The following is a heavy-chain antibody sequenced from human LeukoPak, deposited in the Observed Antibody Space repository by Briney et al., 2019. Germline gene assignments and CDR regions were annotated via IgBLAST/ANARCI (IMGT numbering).Heavy chain of an antibody. D-gene: IGHD5-12*01. Sequence: SETLSLTCAVFGGSFSGYYWSWIRQPPGKGLEWIGEINHSGSTNYNPSLKSRVTISVDTSKNQFSLKLSSVTAADTAVYYCARGARTPSGYGSRTAGRANWFDPWGQGTLVTVSS. CDR2: INHSGST. CDR3: ARGARTPSGYGSRTAGRANWFDP. J-gene: IGHJ5*02. CDR1: GGSFSGYY. V-gene: IGHV4-34*01.